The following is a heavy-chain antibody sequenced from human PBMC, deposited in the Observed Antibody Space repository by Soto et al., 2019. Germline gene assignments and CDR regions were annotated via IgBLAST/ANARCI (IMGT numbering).Heavy chain of an antibody. CDR3: ARDRGVILTGPKGWFDP. CDR2: INPNSGGA. CDR1: GYTFTGYY. Sequence: ASVKVSCKASGYTFTGYYMHWVRQAPGQGLEWMGWINPNSGGANYAQKFQGRVTMTRDTSISTAYMELSRLRSDDTAVYYCARDRGVILTGPKGWFDPWGQGTLVTVSS. V-gene: IGHV1-2*02. D-gene: IGHD3-9*01. J-gene: IGHJ5*02.